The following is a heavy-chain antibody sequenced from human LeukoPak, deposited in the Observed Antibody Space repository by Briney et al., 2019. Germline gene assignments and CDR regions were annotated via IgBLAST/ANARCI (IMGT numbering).Heavy chain of an antibody. CDR2: ISDSGGGT. Sequence: GGSLRLSCAASGFTFSNYTMNWVRQAPGKGLEWVSGISDSGGGTYYADSVKGRFTISRDNSKNTLYLQMNSLRAEDTAVYYCAKLPGRAADYWGQGTLVTVSS. V-gene: IGHV3-23*01. J-gene: IGHJ4*02. CDR1: GFTFSNYT. CDR3: AKLPGRAADY.